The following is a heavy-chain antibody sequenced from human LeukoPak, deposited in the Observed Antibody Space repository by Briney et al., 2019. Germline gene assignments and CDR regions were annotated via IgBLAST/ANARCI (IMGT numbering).Heavy chain of an antibody. V-gene: IGHV1-18*04. CDR2: ISAYNGNT. J-gene: IGHJ4*02. CDR3: ASPMDSSSWYEG. D-gene: IGHD6-13*01. CDR1: GYTFTSYG. Sequence: ASVKVSCKASGYTFTSYGISWVRQAPGQGLEWMGWISAYNGNTNYAQKLQGRVTMTTDTSTSTAYMELRSLRSEDTAVYYCASPMDSSSWYEGWGQGTLVTVSS.